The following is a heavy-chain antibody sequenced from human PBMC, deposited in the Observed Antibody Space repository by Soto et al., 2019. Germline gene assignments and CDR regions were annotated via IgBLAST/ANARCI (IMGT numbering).Heavy chain of an antibody. CDR2: IYHSGGT. V-gene: IGHV4-30-2*01. CDR3: ARTMTTSGWFDP. Sequence: KTSETLSLTXAVSGGTITSGGYSWSWIRQPPGKGLEWIGYIYHSGGTYYNPSLKSRVTLSIDRTKKQFSLKLKSVTAADTPVYFCARTMTTSGWFDPWGQGTLVTVSS. J-gene: IGHJ5*02. CDR1: GGTITSGGYS. D-gene: IGHD4-17*01.